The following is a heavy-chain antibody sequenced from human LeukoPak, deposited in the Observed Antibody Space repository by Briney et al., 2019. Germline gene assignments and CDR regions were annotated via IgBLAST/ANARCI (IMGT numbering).Heavy chain of an antibody. CDR2: IIPILDIA. Sequence: ASVKVSCKASGGTFSTCAISWVRQAPGQGLEWMGRIIPILDIANYARKFLGRVTITADRSTSTAYMELSSLRSEDTAVYYCARSYDSSGYYYDYWGQGTLVTVSS. CDR1: GGTFSTCA. D-gene: IGHD3-22*01. CDR3: ARSYDSSGYYYDY. J-gene: IGHJ4*02. V-gene: IGHV1-69*04.